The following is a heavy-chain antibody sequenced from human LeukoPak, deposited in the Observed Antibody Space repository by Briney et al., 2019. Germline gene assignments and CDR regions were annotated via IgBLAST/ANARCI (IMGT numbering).Heavy chain of an antibody. CDR3: AKDTYDSSGYYLLIDY. CDR1: GFTFSSYA. CDR2: IRGSGGST. V-gene: IGHV3-23*01. Sequence: GGSLRLSCAASGFTFSSYAMSWVRQAPGKGLEWVSAIRGSGGSTYYADSVKGRFTISRDNSKNTLYLQMNSLRAEDTAVYYCAKDTYDSSGYYLLIDYWGQGTLVTVSS. J-gene: IGHJ4*02. D-gene: IGHD3-22*01.